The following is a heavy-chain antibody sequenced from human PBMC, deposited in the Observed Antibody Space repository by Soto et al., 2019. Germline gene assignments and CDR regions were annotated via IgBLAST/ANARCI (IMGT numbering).Heavy chain of an antibody. V-gene: IGHV4-34*01. D-gene: IGHD1-26*01. CDR1: GGSFSGYY. CDR3: AGGVGIVGATTGYFDY. Sequence: NPSETLSLTCAVYGGSFSGYYWSWIRQPPGKGLEWIGEINHSGSTNYNPSLKSRVTISVDTSKNQFSLKLSSVTAADTAVYYCAGGVGIVGATTGYFDYWGQGTLVTVSS. CDR2: INHSGST. J-gene: IGHJ4*02.